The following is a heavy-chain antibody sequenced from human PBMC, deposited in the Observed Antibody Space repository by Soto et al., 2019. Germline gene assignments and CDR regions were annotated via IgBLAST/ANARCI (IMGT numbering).Heavy chain of an antibody. J-gene: IGHJ4*02. V-gene: IGHV3-11*06. CDR1: GFTFSDYY. CDR2: ISSSSNYK. D-gene: IGHD3-22*01. Sequence: KTGGSLRLSCAASGFTFSDYYMSWIRQAPGKGLEWISYISSSSNYKNHADSVKGRFTISRDNAKNSLYLQMNSLRAEDTAVYFCARAKGYYDTTGSDYWGQGTLVTVSS. CDR3: ARAKGYYDTTGSDY.